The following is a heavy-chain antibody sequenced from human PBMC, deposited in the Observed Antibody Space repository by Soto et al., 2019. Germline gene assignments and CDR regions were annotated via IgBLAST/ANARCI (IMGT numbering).Heavy chain of an antibody. J-gene: IGHJ5*02. CDR2: ISAYNGNT. V-gene: IGHV1-18*01. Sequence: ASVKVSCKASGYTFTSYGISWVRQAPGQGLEWMGWISAYNGNTNYAQKLQGRVTMTTDTSTSTAYMELRSLRSDDTAVYYCASIDEKYTRFDLCAQGTLVPVSS. CDR3: ASIDEKYTRFDL. D-gene: IGHD1-1*01. CDR1: GYTFTSYG.